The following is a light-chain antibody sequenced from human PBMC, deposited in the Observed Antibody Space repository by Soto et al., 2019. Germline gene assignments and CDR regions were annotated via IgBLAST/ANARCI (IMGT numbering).Light chain of an antibody. V-gene: IGKV3-20*01. J-gene: IGKJ1*01. CDR2: GAS. Sequence: EIVLMQSPGTLSLSPGERATLSCRASQTVLNNYLTWYQQKPGQAPRRLIFGASIRATGIPDRFSGSGSGTDFTLTISRLEPEGFAVYYCQQYGSSPTTFGQGTKVEIK. CDR1: QTVLNNY. CDR3: QQYGSSPTT.